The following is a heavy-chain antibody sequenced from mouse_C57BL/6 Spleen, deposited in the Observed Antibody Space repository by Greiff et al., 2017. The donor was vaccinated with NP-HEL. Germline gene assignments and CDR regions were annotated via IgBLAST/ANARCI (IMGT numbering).Heavy chain of an antibody. CDR1: GYTFTSYW. CDR2: IHPNSGST. V-gene: IGHV1-64*01. J-gene: IGHJ4*01. Sequence: QVQLQQPGAELVKPGASVKLSCKASGYTFTSYWMHWVKQRPGQGLEWIGMIHPNSGSTNYNEKFKSKATLTVDKSSSTAYMQLSSLTSEDSAVYYCARSLDVRHYARDYWGQGTSVTVSS. CDR3: ARSLDVRHYARDY.